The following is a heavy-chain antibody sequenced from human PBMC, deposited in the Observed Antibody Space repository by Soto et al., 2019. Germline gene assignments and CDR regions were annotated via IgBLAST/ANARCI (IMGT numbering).Heavy chain of an antibody. CDR2: ISSSSSTI. D-gene: IGHD3-10*01. J-gene: IGHJ4*02. V-gene: IGHV3-48*02. CDR1: GFTFSSYS. Sequence: EVQLVESGGGLVQPGGSLRLSCAASGFTFSSYSMNWVRQAPGKGLEWVSYISSSSSTIYYADSVKGRFTISRDNAKNSLYLQMNSLRDEDTAVYYCAREVLLLWFGELSSGGEFDYWGQGTLVTVSS. CDR3: AREVLLLWFGELSSGGEFDY.